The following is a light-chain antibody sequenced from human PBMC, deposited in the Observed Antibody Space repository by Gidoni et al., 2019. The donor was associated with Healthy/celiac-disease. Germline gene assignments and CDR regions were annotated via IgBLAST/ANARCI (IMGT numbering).Light chain of an antibody. CDR1: SSNIGAGYD. CDR2: GTS. CDR3: QSYDSSLSGHVV. V-gene: IGLV1-40*01. Sequence: SVLTQPPSVSGAPGQRVTISCTGSSSNIGAGYDVHWYQQLPGTAPKLLIYGTSNRPSGVPDRFSGSKSGTSASLAITGLQAEDEADYYCQSYDSSLSGHVVFGGGTKLTVL. J-gene: IGLJ2*01.